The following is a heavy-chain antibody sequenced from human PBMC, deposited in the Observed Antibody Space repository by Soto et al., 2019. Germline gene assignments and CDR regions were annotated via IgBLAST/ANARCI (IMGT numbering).Heavy chain of an antibody. D-gene: IGHD4-17*01. CDR1: GFTFGDYA. J-gene: IGHJ5*02. V-gene: IGHV3-49*03. CDR3: TRQTLTTVTIWFDP. Sequence: PGGSLRLSCTASGFTFGDYAMSWFRQAPGKGLEWVGFIRSKAYGGTTEYAASVKGRFTISRDDSKSIAYLQMNSLKTEDTAVNYCTRQTLTTVTIWFDPWGQGTLVTVSS. CDR2: IRSKAYGGTT.